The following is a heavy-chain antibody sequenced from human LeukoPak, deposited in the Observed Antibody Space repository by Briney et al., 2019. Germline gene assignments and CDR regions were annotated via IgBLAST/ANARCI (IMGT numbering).Heavy chain of an antibody. CDR3: ARYSLAEAGALDS. Sequence: ETLSLTCSISGDSVSSNIAAWNWIRQSPSRGLEWLGRTYYRSKWYYDYALSVKSRISINPDTSKNQFSLQLNSVTPEDTAIYYCARYSLAEAGALDSWGQEPVDTVSS. CDR1: GDSVSSNIAA. J-gene: IGHJ4*02. V-gene: IGHV6-1*01. CDR2: TYYRSKWYY. D-gene: IGHD6-19*01.